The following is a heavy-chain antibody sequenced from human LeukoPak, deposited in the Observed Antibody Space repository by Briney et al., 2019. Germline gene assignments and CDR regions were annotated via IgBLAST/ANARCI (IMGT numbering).Heavy chain of an antibody. J-gene: IGHJ3*02. CDR1: GYTFTSYY. CDR2: INPSGGST. D-gene: IGHD6-6*01. Sequence: ASVKVPCKASGYTFTSYYMHWVRQAPGQGLEWMGIINPSGGSTTYAQKFQGRVTMTRDTSTSTVYMELSSLRSGDTAVYYCARSYSSSDAFDIWGQGTMVTVSS. V-gene: IGHV1-46*01. CDR3: ARSYSSSDAFDI.